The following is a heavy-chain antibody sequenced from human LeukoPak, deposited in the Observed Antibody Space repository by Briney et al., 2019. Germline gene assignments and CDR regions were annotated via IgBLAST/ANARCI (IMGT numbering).Heavy chain of an antibody. V-gene: IGHV1-18*01. CDR1: GYTFTSYG. Sequence: ASVTVSFKASGYTFTSYGFSWVRQAPGQGLEWMGWISTYYGNTNYAQKLQDRVTMTTDTSTSTAYMELTSLRSDDTAVYYCARVYSTNYYGSGDRPFLFDCWGQGTVVTVSS. D-gene: IGHD3-10*01. J-gene: IGHJ4*02. CDR2: ISTYYGNT. CDR3: ARVYSTNYYGSGDRPFLFDC.